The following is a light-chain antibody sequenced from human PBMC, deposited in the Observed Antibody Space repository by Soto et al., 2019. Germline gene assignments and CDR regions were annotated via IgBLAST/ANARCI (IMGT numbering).Light chain of an antibody. CDR2: EVS. V-gene: IGLV2-14*01. CDR3: SSYVGATTRV. Sequence: QSALTQPASLSGSPGQSITISCTGTTSDVGTYDYVSWYQHQPGKAPKVMIYEVSNRPSGVSDRFSGSKSGNTASLTISGLQAEDEADYYCSSYVGATTRVFGTGTKLTVL. CDR1: TSDVGTYDY. J-gene: IGLJ1*01.